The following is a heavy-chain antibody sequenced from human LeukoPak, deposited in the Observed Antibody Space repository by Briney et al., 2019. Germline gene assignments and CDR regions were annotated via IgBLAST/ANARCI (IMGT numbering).Heavy chain of an antibody. CDR2: LNWNGGST. D-gene: IGHD1-26*01. CDR3: ARDWSYIALDI. J-gene: IGHJ3*02. Sequence: PGGSLRLSCAASGFTFEKHGMSWVRQAPGKGLEWVSGLNWNGGSTGYADSVKGRFTISRYNAKKSLYLQMNSLRAEDTALYYCARDWSYIALDIWGQGTMVTVSS. V-gene: IGHV3-20*04. CDR1: GFTFEKHG.